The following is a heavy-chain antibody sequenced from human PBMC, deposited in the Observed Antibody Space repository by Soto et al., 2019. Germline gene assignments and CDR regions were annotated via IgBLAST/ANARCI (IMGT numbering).Heavy chain of an antibody. V-gene: IGHV4-30-4*01. J-gene: IGHJ4*02. Sequence: QVQLQESGPGLVKPSQTLSLTCTVSGGSISSGNYYWSWIRQPPGKGLEWIGFISYSGSTYYSTSLKRRVTISVDTYKSQFSLNLSVVTAADPAVYYCATMGTPATGLYFFDYWGQGSLVTVSS. CDR1: GGSISSGNYY. CDR3: ATMGTPATGLYFFDY. D-gene: IGHD2-15*01. CDR2: ISYSGST.